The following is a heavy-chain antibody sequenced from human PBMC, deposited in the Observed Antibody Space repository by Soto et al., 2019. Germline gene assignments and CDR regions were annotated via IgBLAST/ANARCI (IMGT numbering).Heavy chain of an antibody. CDR3: ARGPRADKVDY. CDR1: GGSISRGNYY. Sequence: QVRLQESGPGLVEPSQTLSLTCTVSGGSISRGNYYWSWIRQSPGEGLEWIGHIYDSGSTYNNPSLKSRVTIAADTSKNEFSLKLSSVTAADTAVYYCARGPRADKVDYWGQGTLVTVSS. CDR2: IYDSGST. J-gene: IGHJ4*02. V-gene: IGHV4-30-4*01.